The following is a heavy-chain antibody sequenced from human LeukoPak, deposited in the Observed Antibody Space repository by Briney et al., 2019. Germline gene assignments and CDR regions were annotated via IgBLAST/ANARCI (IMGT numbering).Heavy chain of an antibody. V-gene: IGHV3-23*01. CDR1: GFTFSSYA. D-gene: IGHD3-3*01. Sequence: PGGSLRLSCAASGFTFSSYAMSWVRQAPGKGLEWVSAISGSGGSTYYADSVKGRFTISRDSSKNTLYLQMNSLRAEDTAVYYCAKGYDFWSGYKDYWGQGTLVTVSS. J-gene: IGHJ4*02. CDR3: AKGYDFWSGYKDY. CDR2: ISGSGGST.